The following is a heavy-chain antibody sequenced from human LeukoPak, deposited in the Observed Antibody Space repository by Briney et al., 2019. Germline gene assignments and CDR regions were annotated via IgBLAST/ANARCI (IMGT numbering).Heavy chain of an antibody. CDR1: GRSISGDY. J-gene: IGHJ2*01. CDR3: ARAVVTLYWYFDL. Sequence: SESLSLTCTVSGRSISGDYYNWIRQPPGKGLEWVGYISYSGSTNYNPSLKSRVTISIDTSKIQFSLKLSSVTTADTAVYYCARAVVTLYWYFDLWGRGTLVTVSS. CDR2: ISYSGST. V-gene: IGHV4-59*01. D-gene: IGHD4-23*01.